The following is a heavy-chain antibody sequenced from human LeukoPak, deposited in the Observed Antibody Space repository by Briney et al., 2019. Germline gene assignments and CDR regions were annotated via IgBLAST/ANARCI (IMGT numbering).Heavy chain of an antibody. V-gene: IGHV4-39*07. D-gene: IGHD4-17*01. CDR2: INHSGST. CDR1: GGSISSSSYY. Sequence: SETLSLTCTVSGGSISSSSYYWSWIRQPPGKGLEWIGEINHSGSTNYNPSLKSRVTISVDTSKNQFSLKLSSVTAADTAVYYCARLEANMTTVTSPRVPNFDYWGQGTLVTVSS. CDR3: ARLEANMTTVTSPRVPNFDY. J-gene: IGHJ4*02.